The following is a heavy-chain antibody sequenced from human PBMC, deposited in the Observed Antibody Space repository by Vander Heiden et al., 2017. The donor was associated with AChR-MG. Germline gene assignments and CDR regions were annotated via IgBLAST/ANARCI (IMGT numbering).Heavy chain of an antibody. Sequence: EVQLVESGGGLVQPGGSLRLPCAASGFTFSSYNMNWVRQAPGKGLEWVSYISSGSNTIHYADSVRGRFTISRDNAKNSLYLQMNSLRDEDTAVYYCARMKHGSGSFYNYWGQGTLVTVSS. J-gene: IGHJ4*02. D-gene: IGHD3-10*01. CDR2: ISSGSNTI. CDR1: GFTFSSYN. V-gene: IGHV3-48*02. CDR3: ARMKHGSGSFYNY.